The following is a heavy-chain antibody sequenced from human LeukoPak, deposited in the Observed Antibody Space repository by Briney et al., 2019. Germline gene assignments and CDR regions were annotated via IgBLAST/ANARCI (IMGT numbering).Heavy chain of an antibody. J-gene: IGHJ6*02. V-gene: IGHV3-74*01. Sequence: PEGSLRLSCAASGFTLNGYWMHWVRQAPGEGLVWVSRIDPDGSTTNYAESVKGRFTTSRDNAKNTMYLQMNSLRAEDTALYYCTRVQAGRSGLMDVWGRGTTVTVSS. CDR2: IDPDGSTT. CDR1: GFTLNGYW. D-gene: IGHD2-8*02. CDR3: TRVQAGRSGLMDV.